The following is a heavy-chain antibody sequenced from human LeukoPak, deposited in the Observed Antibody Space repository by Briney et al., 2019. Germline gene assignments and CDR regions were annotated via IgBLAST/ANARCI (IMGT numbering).Heavy chain of an antibody. V-gene: IGHV3-9*01. CDR3: AKDGGYDILTGNTNYGMDV. CDR2: ISWNSGSI. CDR1: GFTFDDYA. J-gene: IGHJ6*02. Sequence: PXGSLRLSCAASGFTFDDYAMHWVRQAPGKGLEWVSGISWNSGSIGYADSVKGRFTISRDNAKNSLYPQMNSLRAEDTALYYCAKDGGYDILTGNTNYGMDVWGQGTTVTVSS. D-gene: IGHD3-9*01.